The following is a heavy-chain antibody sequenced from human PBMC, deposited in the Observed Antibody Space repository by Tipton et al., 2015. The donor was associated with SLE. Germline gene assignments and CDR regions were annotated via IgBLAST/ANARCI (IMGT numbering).Heavy chain of an antibody. Sequence: SLRLSCAASGFTFSSYGMHWVRQAPGKGLEWVAVIWYDGSNKYYVDSVKGRFTISRDNSKNTLYLQMNSLRAEDTAVYYCAREIAAAGGFDYWGQGTLVTVSS. CDR1: GFTFSSYG. CDR2: IWYDGSNK. J-gene: IGHJ4*02. V-gene: IGHV3-30*19. CDR3: AREIAAAGGFDY. D-gene: IGHD6-13*01.